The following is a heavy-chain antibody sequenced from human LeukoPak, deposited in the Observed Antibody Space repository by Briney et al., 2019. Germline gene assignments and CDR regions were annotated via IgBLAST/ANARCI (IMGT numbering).Heavy chain of an antibody. CDR1: GGTFSSYA. J-gene: IGHJ4*02. D-gene: IGHD2-2*01. V-gene: IGHV1-69*13. CDR2: IIPIFGTA. CDR3: AREGCSSTSCYFDY. Sequence: SVKVSCKASGGTFSSYAISWVRQAPGQGLEWIGGIIPIFGTANYAQKLQGRVTISADESPSTAYMELSSLRSEETAVYYCAREGCSSTSCYFDYWGQGTLVTVSS.